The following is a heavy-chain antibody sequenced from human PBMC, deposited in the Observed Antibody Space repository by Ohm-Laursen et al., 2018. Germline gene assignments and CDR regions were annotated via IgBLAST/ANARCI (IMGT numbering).Heavy chain of an antibody. D-gene: IGHD3-10*01. CDR3: ASRGY. J-gene: IGHJ4*02. CDR1: GDSFNNYF. V-gene: IGHV4-4*07. Sequence: SDTLSLTCTVSGDSFNNYFWSWIRQPAGKGLEWIGRISNTGTTNYNPSLRSRVTMSLDTAKSQFSLKLSSVTAADTAVYYCASRGYWGQGTLVTVSS. CDR2: ISNTGTT.